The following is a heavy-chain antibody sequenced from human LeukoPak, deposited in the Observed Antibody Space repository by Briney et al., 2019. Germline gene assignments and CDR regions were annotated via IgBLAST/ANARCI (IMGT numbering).Heavy chain of an antibody. J-gene: IGHJ5*02. CDR2: IYYSGST. Sequence: PSQTLSLTCTVSGGSISSGDYYWSWIRQPPGKGLEWIGYIYYSGSTYYNPSLKSRVTISVDTSKNQFSLKLSSVTAPDTAVYYCARLIRDTNWFDPWGQGTLVTVSS. D-gene: IGHD2-21*01. CDR3: ARLIRDTNWFDP. CDR1: GGSISSGDYY. V-gene: IGHV4-30-4*01.